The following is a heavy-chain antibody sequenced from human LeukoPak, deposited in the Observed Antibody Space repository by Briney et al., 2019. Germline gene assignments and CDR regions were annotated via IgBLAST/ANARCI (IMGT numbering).Heavy chain of an antibody. CDR1: GYTFTSYG. CDR3: ARSLTGSGWPFYFDY. J-gene: IGHJ4*02. Sequence: ASVKVSCKASGYTFTSYGISWVRQAPGQGLERMGWISAYNGNTNYAQKLQGRVTMTTDTSTSTAYMELRSLRSDDTAVYYCARSLTGSGWPFYFDYWGQGTLVTVSS. V-gene: IGHV1-18*04. CDR2: ISAYNGNT. D-gene: IGHD6-19*01.